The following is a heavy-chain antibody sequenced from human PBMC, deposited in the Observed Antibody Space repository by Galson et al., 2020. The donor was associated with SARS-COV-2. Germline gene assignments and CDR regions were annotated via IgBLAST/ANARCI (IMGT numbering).Heavy chain of an antibody. CDR2: ISYDGSNK. D-gene: IGHD6-13*01. Sequence: GGSLRLSCAASGFTFSSYAMHWVRQAPGKGLEWVAVISYDGSNKYYADSVKGRFTISRDNSKNTLYLQMNSLRAEDTAVYYCARGKEEQQLVLFDYWGQGTLVTVSS. V-gene: IGHV3-30*04. CDR3: ARGKEEQQLVLFDY. J-gene: IGHJ4*02. CDR1: GFTFSSYA.